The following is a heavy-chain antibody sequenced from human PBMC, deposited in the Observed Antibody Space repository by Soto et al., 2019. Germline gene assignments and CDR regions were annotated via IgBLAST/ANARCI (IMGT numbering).Heavy chain of an antibody. V-gene: IGHV4-59*01. Sequence: PSETLSLTCTVSGGSISSYYWSWIRQPPGKGLEWIGYIYYSGSTNYNPSLKSRVTISVDTSKNQFSLKLSSVTAADTAVYYCARESSGWYLAFDYWGQGTLVTVSS. CDR3: ARESSGWYLAFDY. J-gene: IGHJ4*02. CDR1: GGSISSYY. CDR2: IYYSGST. D-gene: IGHD6-19*01.